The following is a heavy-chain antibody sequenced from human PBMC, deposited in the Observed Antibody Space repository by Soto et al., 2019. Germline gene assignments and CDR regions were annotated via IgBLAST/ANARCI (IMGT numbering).Heavy chain of an antibody. D-gene: IGHD3-10*01. J-gene: IGHJ2*01. CDR2: MHNSGST. CDR3: ARDPIVRGVVGWYFDL. CDR1: GGSISSSNYF. V-gene: IGHV4-31*03. Sequence: SETLSLTCTVSGGSISSSNYFWGWIRQPPGKGLEWIGYMHNSGSTYYNPSLKSRLTFSVDTSKNQFSLKLSSVTTADTAVYYCARDPIVRGVVGWYFDLWGRGTLVTVSS.